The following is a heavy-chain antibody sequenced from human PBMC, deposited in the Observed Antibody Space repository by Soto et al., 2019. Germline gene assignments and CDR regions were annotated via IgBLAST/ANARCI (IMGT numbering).Heavy chain of an antibody. D-gene: IGHD3-10*01. CDR2: IYRNGKT. V-gene: IGHV3-66*01. J-gene: IGHJ3*02. Sequence: GGSLRLSCAASGITVSSNYMSWVRQAPGKGLDWVSVIYRNGKTYYADSVKGRFIISRDNSKNTLYLQMNSLRADDTAVYYCAAGALPEEFDAFDSWGQGTMVTVSS. CDR1: GITVSSNY. CDR3: AAGALPEEFDAFDS.